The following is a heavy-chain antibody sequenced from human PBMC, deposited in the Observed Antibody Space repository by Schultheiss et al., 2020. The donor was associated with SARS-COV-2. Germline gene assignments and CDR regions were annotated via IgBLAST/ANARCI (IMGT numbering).Heavy chain of an antibody. Sequence: GGSLRLSCAASGFTFSSYDMHWVRQATGKGLEWVSAIGTAGDTYYPGSVKGRFTISRENAKNTLYLQMNSLRAEDTAVYYCAKDSLVGLRDYWGQGTLVTVSS. D-gene: IGHD1-26*01. J-gene: IGHJ4*02. CDR3: AKDSLVGLRDY. V-gene: IGHV3-13*01. CDR1: GFTFSSYD. CDR2: IGTAGDT.